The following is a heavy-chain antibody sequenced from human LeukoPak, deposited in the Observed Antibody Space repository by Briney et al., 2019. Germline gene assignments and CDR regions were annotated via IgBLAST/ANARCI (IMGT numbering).Heavy chain of an antibody. D-gene: IGHD6-19*01. Sequence: SQTLSLTCTVSGGSISSGDYYWSWIRQPPGKGLGWIGYIYYSGSTYYNPSLKSRVTISVDTSKNQFSLKLSSVTAADTAVYYCARATSVAGDFDYWGQGTLVTVSS. CDR1: GGSISSGDYY. V-gene: IGHV4-30-4*01. CDR3: ARATSVAGDFDY. J-gene: IGHJ4*02. CDR2: IYYSGST.